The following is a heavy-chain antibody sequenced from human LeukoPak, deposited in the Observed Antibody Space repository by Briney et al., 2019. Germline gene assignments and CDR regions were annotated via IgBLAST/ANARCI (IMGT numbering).Heavy chain of an antibody. J-gene: IGHJ4*02. Sequence: PSEPLSLTCTVSGDSISTYYWSWIRQPPGKGLEWIGYIYYSGSTNYNPSLKSRVTIPVVTSKNQFSLKLSSVTAADTAVYYCARDLLDEGWVAAAGDWGQGTLVTVSS. V-gene: IGHV4-59*01. CDR1: GDSISTYY. CDR2: IYYSGST. CDR3: ARDLLDEGWVAAAGD. D-gene: IGHD6-13*01.